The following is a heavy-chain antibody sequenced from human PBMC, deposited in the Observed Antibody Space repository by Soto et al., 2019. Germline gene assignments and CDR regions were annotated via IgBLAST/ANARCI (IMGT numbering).Heavy chain of an antibody. CDR1: GFTFSSYG. Sequence: QVQLVESGGGVVQPGRSLRLSCAASGFTFSSYGMHWVRQAPGKGLEWVAVISYDGSNKYYADSVKGRFTISRDNSKNTLYLQMNSLRAEDTAVYYCAKDLFRYYYYGMDVW. V-gene: IGHV3-30*18. J-gene: IGHJ6*01. CDR2: ISYDGSNK. CDR3: AKDLFRYYYYGMDV.